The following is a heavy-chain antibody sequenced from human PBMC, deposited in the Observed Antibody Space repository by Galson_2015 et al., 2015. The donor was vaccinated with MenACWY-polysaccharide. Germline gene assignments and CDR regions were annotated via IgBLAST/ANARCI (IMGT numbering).Heavy chain of an antibody. J-gene: IGHJ6*02. CDR1: GFIFSNYW. CDR2: INSDGSST. V-gene: IGHV3-74*01. D-gene: IGHD2/OR15-2a*01. Sequence: SLRLSCATSGFIFSNYWMHWVRQAPGEGLVWVSRINSDGSSTNYADSVKGRFTISRDNADNTLYLQMDSLRAEDTAVYYCAKEEHNYFLQCSCMDVWGRGTTVIVSS. CDR3: AKEEHNYFLQCSCMDV.